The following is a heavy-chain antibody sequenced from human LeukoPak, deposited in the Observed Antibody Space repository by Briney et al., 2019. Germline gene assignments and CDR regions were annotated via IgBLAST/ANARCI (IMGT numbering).Heavy chain of an antibody. J-gene: IGHJ5*02. CDR1: GGIFSSYA. CDR3: ARGDYYDSSGYPYVPPYNWFDP. V-gene: IGHV1-69*13. D-gene: IGHD3-22*01. Sequence: SVKVSCKASGGIFSSYAISWVRQAPGQGLEWMGGIIPIFGTANYAQKFQGRVTITADESTSTAYMELSSLRSEDTAVYYCARGDYYDSSGYPYVPPYNWFDPWGQGTLVTVSS. CDR2: IIPIFGTA.